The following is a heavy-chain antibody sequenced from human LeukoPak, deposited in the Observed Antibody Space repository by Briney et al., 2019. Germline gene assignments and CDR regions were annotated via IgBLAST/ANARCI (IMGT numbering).Heavy chain of an antibody. V-gene: IGHV4-38-2*01. Sequence: SETLSLTCAVSDYSISSGYYWGWIRQPPGKGLEWIGSIYHSGNTYYNPSLRSRFTISIDTSKNPFFLKVNSVTAADTATYYCARQGNGYSRVDYWGQGTLGTVSS. J-gene: IGHJ4*02. CDR2: IYHSGNT. CDR3: ARQGNGYSRVDY. D-gene: IGHD5-24*01. CDR1: DYSISSGYY.